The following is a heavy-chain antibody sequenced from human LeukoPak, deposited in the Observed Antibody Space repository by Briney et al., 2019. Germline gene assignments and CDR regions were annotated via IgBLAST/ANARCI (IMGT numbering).Heavy chain of an antibody. J-gene: IGHJ6*02. V-gene: IGHV4-4*07. CDR3: ARGVYYGSGSYSDYYYYGMDV. CDR2: IYTIGST. D-gene: IGHD3-10*01. CDR1: GGSISSYY. Sequence: AETLSLTCTVSGGSISSYYWSWLRPPAGKGLEWIGRIYTIGSTNYNHSLKSRDTMSVDTSKNQFSLKLNSVTAADTAVYYCARGVYYGSGSYSDYYYYGMDVWGQGTTVTVSS.